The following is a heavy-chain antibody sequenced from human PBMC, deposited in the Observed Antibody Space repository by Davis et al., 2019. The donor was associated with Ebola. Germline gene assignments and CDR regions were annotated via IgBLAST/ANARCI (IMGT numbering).Heavy chain of an antibody. CDR1: GFTFSSYS. V-gene: IGHV3-21*01. CDR2: ISSSSSYI. Sequence: GESLKISCAASGFTFSSYSMNWVRQAPGKGLEWVSSISSSSSYIYYADSVKGRFTISRDNSKNTLYLQMNSLRAEDTAVYYCASGPYGDYFDYWGQGTLVTVSS. CDR3: ASGPYGDYFDY. J-gene: IGHJ4*02. D-gene: IGHD4-17*01.